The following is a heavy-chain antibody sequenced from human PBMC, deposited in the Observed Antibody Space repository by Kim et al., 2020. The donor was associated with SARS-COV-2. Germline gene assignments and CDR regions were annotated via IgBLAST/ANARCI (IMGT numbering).Heavy chain of an antibody. CDR3: ATTCSSYVGCDAFDI. V-gene: IGHV4-59*08. J-gene: IGHJ3*02. CDR2: IYYSGST. Sequence: SETLSLTCTVSGGSISSYYWSWIRQPPGKGLEWIGYIYYSGSTNYNPSLKSRVTISVDTSKNQFSLKLSSVTAADTAVYYCATTCSSYVGCDAFDIWGQGTMVTVSS. D-gene: IGHD6-6*01. CDR1: GGSISSYY.